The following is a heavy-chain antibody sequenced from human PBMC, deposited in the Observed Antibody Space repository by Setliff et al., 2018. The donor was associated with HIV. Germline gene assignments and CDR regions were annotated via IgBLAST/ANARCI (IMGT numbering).Heavy chain of an antibody. J-gene: IGHJ3*02. CDR1: GYTLTELS. CDR2: FDPEDGET. CDR3: ATDRPTYYDYVWGSPNGRKAFDI. D-gene: IGHD3-16*01. Sequence: ASVKVSCKVSGYTLTELSMHWVRQAPGKGLEWMGSFDPEDGETTYAQKFQGRVTMTEDTSTDTAYMELSSLRSEDTAVYYCATDRPTYYDYVWGSPNGRKAFDIWGKGTMVTVS. V-gene: IGHV1-24*01.